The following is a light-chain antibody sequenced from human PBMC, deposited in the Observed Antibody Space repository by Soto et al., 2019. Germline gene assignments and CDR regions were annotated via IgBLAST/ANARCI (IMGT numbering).Light chain of an antibody. V-gene: IGLV2-11*01. CDR1: SSAVGAYNY. CDR3: CSYAATSTS. CDR2: DVS. Sequence: QSALTQPRSVSGSPGQSVTISCTGTSSAVGAYNYVSWYQQHPGTAPKLMIYDVSKRPSGVPDRFSGSKSVNTASLTISGLPSEDEADYYCCSYAATSTSFGTGTKLTVL. J-gene: IGLJ1*01.